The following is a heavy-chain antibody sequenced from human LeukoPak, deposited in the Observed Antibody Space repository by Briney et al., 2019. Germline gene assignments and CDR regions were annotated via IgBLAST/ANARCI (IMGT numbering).Heavy chain of an antibody. CDR3: ARGPYGSSFYFDY. D-gene: IGHD6-6*01. CDR1: GFTFSSYW. V-gene: IGHV3-7*01. CDR2: IKQDGSEK. Sequence: PGGSLRLSCAASGFTFSSYWMSWVRQAPGKGLEWVANIKQDGSEKYYVDSVKGRFTISRDNAKNSLYLQMNSLRAEDTAVYYCARGPYGSSFYFDYWGQGTLVTVSS. J-gene: IGHJ4*02.